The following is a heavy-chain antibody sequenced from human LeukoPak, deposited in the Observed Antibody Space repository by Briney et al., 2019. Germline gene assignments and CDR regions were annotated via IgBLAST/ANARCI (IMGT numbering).Heavy chain of an antibody. Sequence: ASVKVSCKASGYTFTSYGIGWVRQAPGQGLEWLGWISAYNGNTNYAQKLQGGVTMTTDTSTSTAYMELRSLRSDDTAVYYCARGSPYCSSTSCYVGDYWGQGTLVTVSS. J-gene: IGHJ4*02. CDR3: ARGSPYCSSTSCYVGDY. CDR1: GYTFTSYG. CDR2: ISAYNGNT. D-gene: IGHD2-2*01. V-gene: IGHV1-18*04.